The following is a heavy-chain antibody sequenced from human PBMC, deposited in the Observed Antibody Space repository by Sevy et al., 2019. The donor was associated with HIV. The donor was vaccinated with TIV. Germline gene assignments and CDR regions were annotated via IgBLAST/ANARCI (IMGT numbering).Heavy chain of an antibody. CDR1: GVSFSNAW. Sequence: GGSLRLSCAASGVSFSNAWMNWVRQAPGKGLEWVGHIKCTIDGGPTPRYAAPVSDRFTISKDYSSDTLYVHLKMNSLRTEDTAVYYCTTDPAPCSDTSTYNCLCPDAYWGQGTLVTVSS. CDR2: IKCTIDGGPTP. V-gene: IGHV3-15*07. CDR3: TTDPAPCSDTSTYNCLCPDAY. D-gene: IGHD1-20*01. J-gene: IGHJ4*02.